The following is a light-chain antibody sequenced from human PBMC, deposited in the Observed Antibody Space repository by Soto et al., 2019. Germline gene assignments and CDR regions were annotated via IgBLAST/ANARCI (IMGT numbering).Light chain of an antibody. CDR2: QSN. CDR3: GSWDHSVSGFV. Sequence: HSVLTQPPSVSAAPGQKVTISCSGSTSNIGNNYVSWFQQLPGTAPKLIIYQSNRRPSGIPDRFSGSKSGTSATLGITGLQTGDEADYYCGSWDHSVSGFVFGTGTKVTVL. V-gene: IGLV1-51*02. CDR1: TSNIGNNY. J-gene: IGLJ1*01.